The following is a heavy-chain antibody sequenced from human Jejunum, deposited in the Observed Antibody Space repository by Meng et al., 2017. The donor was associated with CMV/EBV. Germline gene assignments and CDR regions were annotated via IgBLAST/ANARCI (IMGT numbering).Heavy chain of an antibody. CDR3: ARKYDGYWFDP. D-gene: IGHD5-24*01. V-gene: IGHV1-2*02. CDR1: GYAFAPYF. J-gene: IGHJ5*02. CDR2: INPTSGGT. Sequence: KASGYAFAPYFVHCVRQAPGQGPGWMGWINPTSGGTSYAAKFQGRVTMTRATSISTAYMELSRLRSGDTAVYYCARKYDGYWFDPWGQGTLVTVSS.